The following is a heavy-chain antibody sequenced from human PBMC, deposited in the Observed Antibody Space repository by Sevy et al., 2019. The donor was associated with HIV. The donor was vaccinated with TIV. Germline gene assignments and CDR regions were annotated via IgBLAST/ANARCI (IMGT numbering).Heavy chain of an antibody. Sequence: GGSLRLSCAASGFTFSSYAMSWVRQAPGKGLEWVSAISGSGGSTYYADSVKGRFTISRDNSKNTLYLQMNSLRAEDTAVYYCAKPLPAVRSQVFGFLDYWGQGTLVTVSS. CDR2: ISGSGGST. D-gene: IGHD2-15*01. CDR1: GFTFSSYA. V-gene: IGHV3-23*01. CDR3: AKPLPAVRSQVFGFLDY. J-gene: IGHJ4*02.